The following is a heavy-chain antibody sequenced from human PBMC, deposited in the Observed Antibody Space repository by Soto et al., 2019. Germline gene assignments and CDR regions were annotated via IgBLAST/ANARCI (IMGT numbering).Heavy chain of an antibody. D-gene: IGHD3-10*01. J-gene: IGHJ4*02. Sequence: GXSLRLSCAASGFSFGNYAVSGVRQAPGKGLEWISTLTGSSSNIYYADSVKCRFAISRDNSRNTLYLQMNSLTDEETAVYYCANGRATYGLLTHDYWGQGTLVTVSA. CDR3: ANGRATYGLLTHDY. V-gene: IGHV3-23*01. CDR2: LTGSSSNI. CDR1: GFSFGNYA.